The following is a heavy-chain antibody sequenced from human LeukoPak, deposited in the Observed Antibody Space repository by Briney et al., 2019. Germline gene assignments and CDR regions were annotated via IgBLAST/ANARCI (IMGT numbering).Heavy chain of an antibody. CDR2: IYTSGST. CDR3: ARDLGGSGGSGSYYLPFDAFDI. Sequence: SETLSLTCSVSGGSISSSSHSWGWIRQSPGKGLEWIGRIYTSGSTNYNPSLKSRVTMSVDTSKNQFSLKLSSVTAADTAVYYCARDLGGSGGSGSYYLPFDAFDIWGQGTMVTVSS. J-gene: IGHJ3*02. V-gene: IGHV4-39*07. D-gene: IGHD3-10*01. CDR1: GGSISSSSHS.